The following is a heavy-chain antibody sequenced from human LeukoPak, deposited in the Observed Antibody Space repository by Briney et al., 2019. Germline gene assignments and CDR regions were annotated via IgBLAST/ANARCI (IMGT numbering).Heavy chain of an antibody. V-gene: IGHV3-30*18. CDR3: AKDKCGGDCYSHDAFDI. Sequence: GRSLRLSCAASGFTFSSYGMHWVRQAPGKGLEWVAVISYDGSNKYYADSVKGRFTISRDNSKNTLYLQMNSLRAEDTAVYYCAKDKCGGDCYSHDAFDIWGQGTMVIVSS. J-gene: IGHJ3*02. CDR2: ISYDGSNK. CDR1: GFTFSSYG. D-gene: IGHD2-21*02.